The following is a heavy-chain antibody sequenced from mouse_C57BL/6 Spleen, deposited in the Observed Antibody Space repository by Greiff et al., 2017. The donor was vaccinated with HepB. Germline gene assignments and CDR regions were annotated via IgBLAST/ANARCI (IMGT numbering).Heavy chain of an antibody. V-gene: IGHV1-26*01. CDR1: GYTFTDYY. CDR2: INPKNGGT. Sequence: EVQLQQSGPELVKPGASVKISCKASGYTFTDYYMNWVKQSHGKSLEWIGDINPKNGGTSYNQKFKGKATLTVDKSSSTAYMELRSLTSEDSAVYYCARYYYGSSPFDYWGQGTTLTVSS. D-gene: IGHD1-1*01. CDR3: ARYYYGSSPFDY. J-gene: IGHJ2*01.